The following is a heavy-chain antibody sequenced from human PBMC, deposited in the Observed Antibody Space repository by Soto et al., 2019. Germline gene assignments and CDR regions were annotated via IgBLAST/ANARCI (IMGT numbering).Heavy chain of an antibody. CDR1: GFTFSSYG. D-gene: IGHD2-15*01. CDR3: ASKYCSGGRCYYYGMDV. CDR2: IWYDGSNK. V-gene: IGHV3-33*01. Sequence: QVQLVESGGGVVQPGRSLRLSCAASGFTFSSYGMHWVRQAPDKGLEWVAVIWYDGSNKYYADSVKGRFTISRDNSKNTRYRQMNSLRAEHTAVYYCASKYCSGGRCYYYGMDVWGQRPTVTVSS. J-gene: IGHJ6*02.